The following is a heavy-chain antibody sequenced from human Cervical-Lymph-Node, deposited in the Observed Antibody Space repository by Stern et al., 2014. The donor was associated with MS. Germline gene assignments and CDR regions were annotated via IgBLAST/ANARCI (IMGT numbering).Heavy chain of an antibody. CDR1: ENIFSNFW. V-gene: IGHV5-51*01. D-gene: IGHD4-17*01. Sequence: EVQLVESGVEVKKPGESLKISCKVSENIFSNFWIGWLRQMPGKGLEYVGIIYPDDSDTQYSSSFEGPVTISADKTINTVYLHGSSLKASDTAIYYCARHYGYYFDFWGQGTLVTVSS. CDR2: IYPDDSDT. J-gene: IGHJ4*02. CDR3: ARHYGYYFDF.